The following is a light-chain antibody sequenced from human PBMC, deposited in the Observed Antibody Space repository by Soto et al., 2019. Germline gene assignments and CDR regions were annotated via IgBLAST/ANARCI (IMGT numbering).Light chain of an antibody. CDR2: NAS. CDR1: QNVNSW. CDR3: QHYKSYQRT. Sequence: DIQMRKSPAMLSAAVGDRVTIACRASQNVNSWLAWYQQKPGKAPKLLISNASTLESGVPSRFSGSGSGTEFTLTISSLQPEDSVTYYGQHYKSYQRTFGEGTKVDIK. J-gene: IGKJ1*01. V-gene: IGKV1-5*03.